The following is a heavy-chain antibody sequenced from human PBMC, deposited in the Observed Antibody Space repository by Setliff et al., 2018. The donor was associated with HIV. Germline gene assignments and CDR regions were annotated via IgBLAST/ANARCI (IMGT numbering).Heavy chain of an antibody. D-gene: IGHD1-26*01. CDR2: INPRSGGT. CDR3: AIPTALVGATSRAFDI. Sequence: ASVKVSCKASGYSFTDHYMHWVRQAPGQGLEWMGWINPRSGGTNYAQKFQGTVTMTRDTSINTAYMEMSRLRSDDTAVYYCAIPTALVGATSRAFDIWGQGTMVTVSS. J-gene: IGHJ3*02. V-gene: IGHV1-2*02. CDR1: GYSFTDHY.